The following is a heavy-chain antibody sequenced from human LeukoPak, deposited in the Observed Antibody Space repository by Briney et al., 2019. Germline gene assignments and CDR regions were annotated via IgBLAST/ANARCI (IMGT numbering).Heavy chain of an antibody. J-gene: IGHJ4*02. D-gene: IGHD2/OR15-2a*01. Sequence: GSLRLSCAASGFTFSSYSMNWVRQAPGKGLEWVSSISSSSSYIYYADSVKGRFTISRDNAKNTLYLQMNSLRAEDTAVYYCARDWFHAIDYWGQGTLVTVSS. CDR1: GFTFSSYS. CDR2: ISSSSSYI. V-gene: IGHV3-21*01. CDR3: ARDWFHAIDY.